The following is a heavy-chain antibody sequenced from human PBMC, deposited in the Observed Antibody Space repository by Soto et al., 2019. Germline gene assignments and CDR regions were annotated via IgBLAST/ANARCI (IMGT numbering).Heavy chain of an antibody. CDR1: GFTLRSFT. V-gene: IGHV3-21*01. CDR2: ISSNSAYI. Sequence: GGSLRLSCAASGFTLRSFTMNWVRQAPGKGLEWVSTISSNSAYIYYTDALRGRFTISRDNAKNSLHLQMDSLRAEDTAVYYCTRDASRDSSARGWFDPWGPGTLVTVSS. J-gene: IGHJ5*02. D-gene: IGHD6-13*01. CDR3: TRDASRDSSARGWFDP.